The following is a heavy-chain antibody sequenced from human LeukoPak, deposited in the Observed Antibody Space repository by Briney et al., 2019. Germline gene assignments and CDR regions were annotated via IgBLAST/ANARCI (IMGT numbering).Heavy chain of an antibody. CDR2: ISAYNGNT. CDR1: GYTFTSYG. D-gene: IGHD2-2*01. J-gene: IGHJ4*02. Sequence: ASVKVSCKASGYTFTSYGISWVRQAPGQGLEWMGWISAYNGNTNYAQKLQGRVTMTTDTSTSTAYMELRSLRSDDTAAYYCARCCSSTSSKDYWGQGTLVTVSS. CDR3: ARCCSSTSSKDY. V-gene: IGHV1-18*01.